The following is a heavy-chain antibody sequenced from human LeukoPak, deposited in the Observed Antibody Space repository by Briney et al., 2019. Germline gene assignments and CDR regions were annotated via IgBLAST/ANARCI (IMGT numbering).Heavy chain of an antibody. CDR3: ARVAVGYFDY. V-gene: IGHV4-59*01. CDR2: IYYSGST. J-gene: IGHJ4*02. D-gene: IGHD3-16*01. CDR1: GGSISSYY. Sequence: SETLSLTCTVSGGSISSYYWSWIRQPPGKGLEWIGYIYYSGSTNYNPSLKSRVTVSVDTSKNQFSLKLSSVTAADTAVYYCARVAVGYFDYWGQGTLVTVSS.